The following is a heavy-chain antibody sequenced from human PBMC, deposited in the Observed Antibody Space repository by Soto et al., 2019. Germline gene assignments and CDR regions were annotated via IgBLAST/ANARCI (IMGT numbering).Heavy chain of an antibody. D-gene: IGHD3-10*01. CDR1: GGSVSSGSYY. Sequence: PSETLSLTCTVSGGSVSSGSYYWTWIRQPPGKGLEWIGEIHHSGSTNYNPSLKSRVTISLDTSKNQFSLKLSSVTAADAAVYYCASYGRGTYYYGYYFHHWGQGTPVTVSS. CDR2: IHHSGST. CDR3: ASYGRGTYYYGYYFHH. J-gene: IGHJ4*02. V-gene: IGHV4-39*01.